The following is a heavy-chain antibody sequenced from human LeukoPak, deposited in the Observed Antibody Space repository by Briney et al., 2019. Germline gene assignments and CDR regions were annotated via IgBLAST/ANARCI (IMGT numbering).Heavy chain of an antibody. D-gene: IGHD2-2*01. V-gene: IGHV4-59*01. CDR1: GGSIGSYY. CDR3: ARDDTYCSSTSCYWVTDY. Sequence: SETLSLTCTVSGGSIGSYYWSWIRQPPGKGLEWIGYIYYSGSTNYNPSLKSRVTISVDTSKNQFSLKLSSVTAADTAVYYCARDDTYCSSTSCYWVTDYWGQGTLVTVSS. J-gene: IGHJ4*02. CDR2: IYYSGST.